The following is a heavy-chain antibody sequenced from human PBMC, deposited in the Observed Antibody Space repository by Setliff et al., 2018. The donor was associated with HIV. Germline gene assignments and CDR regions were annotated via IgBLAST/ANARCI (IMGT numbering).Heavy chain of an antibody. CDR1: GGSISSGGYY. Sequence: SETLSLTCTVSGGSISSGGYYWSWIRQHPGKGLEWIGYIYYSGSTYYNPSLKGRVTISVDTSKNQFSLKLSSVTAADTAVYYCARETSTMIVVVKGAFDIWGQGTMVTVSS. V-gene: IGHV4-31*03. CDR2: IYYSGST. J-gene: IGHJ3*02. D-gene: IGHD3-22*01. CDR3: ARETSTMIVVVKGAFDI.